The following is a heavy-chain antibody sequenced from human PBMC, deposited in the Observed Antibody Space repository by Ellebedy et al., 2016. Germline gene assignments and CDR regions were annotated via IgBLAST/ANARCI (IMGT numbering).Heavy chain of an antibody. D-gene: IGHD3-22*01. Sequence: SVKVSXXASGGTFSSYAISWVRQAPGQGLEWMGGIIPIFGTANYAQKFQGRVTITADESTSTAYMELSSLRSEDTAVYYCARAQGYYDSSGYYNLRQPFDYWGQGTLVTVSS. CDR3: ARAQGYYDSSGYYNLRQPFDY. CDR1: GGTFSSYA. J-gene: IGHJ4*02. CDR2: IIPIFGTA. V-gene: IGHV1-69*13.